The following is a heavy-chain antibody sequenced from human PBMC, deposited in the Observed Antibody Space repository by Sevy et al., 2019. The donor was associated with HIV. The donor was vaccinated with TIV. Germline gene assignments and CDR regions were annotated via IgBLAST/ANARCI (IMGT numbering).Heavy chain of an antibody. V-gene: IGHV1-24*01. D-gene: IGHD3-22*01. J-gene: IGHJ4*02. CDR1: GYTLSQLS. Sequence: ASVNVSCKVSGYTLSQLSMHWVRQAPGKGLEWVGTFDPEDGRTIYAQKFQGRDTMTENTSTDTAYMELNSLNSEDTAVYYCATTKDYYDSSGYPFDYWGQGTQVTVSS. CDR3: ATTKDYYDSSGYPFDY. CDR2: FDPEDGRT.